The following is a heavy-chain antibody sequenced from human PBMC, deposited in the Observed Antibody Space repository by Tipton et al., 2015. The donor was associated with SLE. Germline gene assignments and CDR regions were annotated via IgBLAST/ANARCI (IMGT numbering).Heavy chain of an antibody. CDR1: GGSISSGSYY. CDR3: ARRPGGTSFDY. CDR2: IYYSGST. J-gene: IGHJ4*02. D-gene: IGHD3-16*01. Sequence: TLSLTCTVSGGSISSGSYYWSWIRQPAGKGLEWIGYIYYSGSTNYNPSLKSRVTISVDTSKNQFSLKLSSVTAADTAMYYCARRPGGTSFDYWGQGTLVTVSS. V-gene: IGHV4-61*10.